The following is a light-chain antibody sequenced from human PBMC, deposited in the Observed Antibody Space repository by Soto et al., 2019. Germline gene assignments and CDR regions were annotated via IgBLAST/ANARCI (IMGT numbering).Light chain of an antibody. CDR3: QQSYSTPPVT. CDR2: AAS. V-gene: IGKV1-39*01. Sequence: DIQMTQSPSSLSASVGDRVTITCRASQSISSYLNWYQQKPGKAPKLLIYAASSLQSGVPSRFSGSGSGTDFTPTISSLQPEDFATYYCQQSYSTPPVTFGQGTKVEIK. CDR1: QSISSY. J-gene: IGKJ1*01.